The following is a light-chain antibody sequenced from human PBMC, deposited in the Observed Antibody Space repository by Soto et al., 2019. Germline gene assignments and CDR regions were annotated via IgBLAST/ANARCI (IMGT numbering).Light chain of an antibody. J-gene: IGKJ4*02. CDR1: QTISSW. Sequence: QNLCRHAGFVQQRTTITGRASQTISSWLAWYQQKPGKAHKLLIYKASTLTSGVPSRFSGSGSGTEFTLTISSLQPDDFATYCCQHSNSSLEGFGERTKVEIK. CDR2: KAS. CDR3: QHSNSSLEG. V-gene: IGKV1-5*03.